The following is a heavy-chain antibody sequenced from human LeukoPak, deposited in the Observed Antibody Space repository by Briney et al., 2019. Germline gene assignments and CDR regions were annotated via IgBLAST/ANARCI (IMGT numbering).Heavy chain of an antibody. Sequence: GESLKISCKGSGYSFTTYWISWVRQMPGKGLEWMGRIDPSDSYTKYSPSFQGHVTISVDKSVSTAYLQWSSLKSSDTATYYCATERTSGRNWFDPWGQGTLVTVSS. CDR1: GYSFTTYW. J-gene: IGHJ5*02. CDR3: ATERTSGRNWFDP. D-gene: IGHD3-10*01. CDR2: IDPSDSYT. V-gene: IGHV5-10-1*01.